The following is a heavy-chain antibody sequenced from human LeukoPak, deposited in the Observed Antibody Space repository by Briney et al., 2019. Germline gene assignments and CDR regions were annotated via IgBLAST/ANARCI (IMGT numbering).Heavy chain of an antibody. J-gene: IGHJ3*02. CDR3: ARDTNLRDSFDI. D-gene: IGHD2-8*01. V-gene: IGHV4-59*11. CDR2: IYYSGST. CDR1: GGSIRSHY. Sequence: TSETLSLTCTVSGGSIRSHYWSWIRQPPGKGLEWIGYIYYSGSTNYNPSLKSRVTISVDTSKNQFSLKLSSVTAADTAVYYCARDTNLRDSFDIWGQGTMVTVSS.